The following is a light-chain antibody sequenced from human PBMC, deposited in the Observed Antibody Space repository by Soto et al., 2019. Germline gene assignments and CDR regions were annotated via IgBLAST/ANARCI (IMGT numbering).Light chain of an antibody. J-gene: IGKJ5*01. CDR2: DAS. CDR3: QQYYTYAT. V-gene: IGKV1-5*01. Sequence: GDRVTITCRASQSISSYLNWYQQKPGKAPKLLIYDASSLQSGVPSRFSGSGSGTEFTLTISSLHPDDFATYFCQQYYTYATFGHGTRVEVK. CDR1: QSISSY.